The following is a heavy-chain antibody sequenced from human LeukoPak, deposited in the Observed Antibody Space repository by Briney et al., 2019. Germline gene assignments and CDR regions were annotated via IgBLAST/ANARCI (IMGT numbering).Heavy chain of an antibody. J-gene: IGHJ4*02. CDR1: GGSISSSNNY. V-gene: IGHV4-39*01. Sequence: SETLSLTCTVSGGSISSSNNYWGWVRQPPGKGLECIGSIYYSGTTYYNPSLKSRVTISVDTSKNQFSLKLSSMTAVDTAVYYCARHEEEDGYNAKTFDYWGQGTLVTVSS. D-gene: IGHD5-24*01. CDR3: ARHEEEDGYNAKTFDY. CDR2: IYYSGTT.